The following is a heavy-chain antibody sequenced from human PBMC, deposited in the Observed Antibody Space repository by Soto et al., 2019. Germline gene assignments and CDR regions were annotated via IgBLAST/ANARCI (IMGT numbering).Heavy chain of an antibody. CDR3: ASGIQLWLRRINNGYSG. CDR2: IIPIFGTT. CDR1: GGTFSNYA. J-gene: IGHJ4*02. V-gene: IGHV1-69*13. D-gene: IGHD5-18*01. Sequence: GASVKVSCKASGGTFSNYAFSWVRQAPGQGLDWMGTIIPIFGTTNFAQKFQGRVTMTADESTTTVYMELSSLRSEDTAVYFCASGIQLWLRRINNGYSGWGQGTLVTAPQ.